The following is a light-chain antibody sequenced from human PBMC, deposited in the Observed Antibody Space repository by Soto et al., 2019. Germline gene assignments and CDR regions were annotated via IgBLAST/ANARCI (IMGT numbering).Light chain of an antibody. V-gene: IGKV1-27*01. CDR3: QNYNDPPLI. CDR1: HDIGKS. Sequence: DFQMTQFPPSLSASIGDRVTVTCRASHDIGKSLAWYQQRPGKSPRLLIYDASTLQSGVPARFSGSGSGTDFTLAINTLRPEDVATYYCQNYNDPPLIFGGGNQGEVK. J-gene: IGKJ4*01. CDR2: DAS.